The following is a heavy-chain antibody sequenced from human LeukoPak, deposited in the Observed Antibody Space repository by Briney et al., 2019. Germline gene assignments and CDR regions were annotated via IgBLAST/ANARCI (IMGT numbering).Heavy chain of an antibody. Sequence: GASVKVSCKASGGTFSSYAISWVRQAPGQGLEWMGRIIPILGIANYAQKFQGRVTITADKSTSTAYMELSSLRSEDTAVYCCARGRMGDIAAAVDYWGQGTLLTVSS. D-gene: IGHD6-13*01. CDR2: IIPILGIA. J-gene: IGHJ4*02. CDR1: GGTFSSYA. CDR3: ARGRMGDIAAAVDY. V-gene: IGHV1-69*04.